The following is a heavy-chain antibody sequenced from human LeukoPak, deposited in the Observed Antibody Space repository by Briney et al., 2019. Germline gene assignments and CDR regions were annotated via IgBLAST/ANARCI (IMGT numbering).Heavy chain of an antibody. CDR2: ITGGGGIT. Sequence: GGSLRLSCSASGFTFKSYAMHWVRQAPGKGLEWVSGITGGGGITYYADSVKGRFTISRDNSKNTLYLQMSSLRAEDTAMYYCAKDTSTRWYSSTPLPGDYWGQGTLLTVSS. CDR1: GFTFKSYA. D-gene: IGHD6-13*01. J-gene: IGHJ4*02. CDR3: AKDTSTRWYSSTPLPGDY. V-gene: IGHV3-23*01.